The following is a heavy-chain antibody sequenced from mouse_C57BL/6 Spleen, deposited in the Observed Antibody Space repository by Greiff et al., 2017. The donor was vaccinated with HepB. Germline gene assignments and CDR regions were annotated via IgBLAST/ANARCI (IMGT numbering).Heavy chain of an antibody. CDR2: IDPSDSET. CDR3: ARGDYGNYKYYFDY. J-gene: IGHJ2*01. V-gene: IGHV1-52*01. CDR1: GYTFTSYW. D-gene: IGHD2-1*01. Sequence: VQLQQPGAELVRPGSSVKLSCKASGYTFTSYWMHWVKQRPIQGLEWIGNIDPSDSETHYNQKFKDKATLTVDKSSSTAYMQLSSLTSEDSAVYYCARGDYGNYKYYFDYWGQGTTLTVSS.